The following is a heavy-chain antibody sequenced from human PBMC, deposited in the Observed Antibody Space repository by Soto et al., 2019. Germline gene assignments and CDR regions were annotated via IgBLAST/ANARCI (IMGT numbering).Heavy chain of an antibody. CDR2: IIPIFGTA. V-gene: IGHV1-69*13. D-gene: IGHD6-13*01. CDR1: GGTFSSYA. CDR3: AREGPHSSPAYYFDY. J-gene: IGHJ4*02. Sequence: SVKVSCKASGGTFSSYAISWVRQAPGQGLEWMGGIIPIFGTANYAQKFQGRVTVTADESTSTAYMELSSLRSEDTAVYYCAREGPHSSPAYYFDYWGQGTLVTVSS.